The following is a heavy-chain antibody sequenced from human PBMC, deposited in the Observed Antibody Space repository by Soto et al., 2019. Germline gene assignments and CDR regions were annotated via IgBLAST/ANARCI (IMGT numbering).Heavy chain of an antibody. CDR3: ARGPAYAGYCGY. D-gene: IGHD4-17*01. CDR2: IILPFGTA. J-gene: IGHJ4*02. Sequence: QVRLVQSGAEVKKPGSSVKVSCKASGGTFSNYAISWVRQAPGQGLEWMGGIILPFGTANYAQKFQGRVTITADESMTTAYMELSGLRSEDTAVYYCARGPAYAGYCGYWGQVTLVTVSS. V-gene: IGHV1-69*12. CDR1: GGTFSNYA.